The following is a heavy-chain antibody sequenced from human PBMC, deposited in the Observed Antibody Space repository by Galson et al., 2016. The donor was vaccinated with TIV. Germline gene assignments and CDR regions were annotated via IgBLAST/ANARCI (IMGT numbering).Heavy chain of an antibody. D-gene: IGHD1-26*01. CDR2: IDWDDDR. Sequence: PALVIPTQTRTLTCSFSGFSLRAHAMCVSWIRQPPGKALEWLARIDWDDDRYLSTSLRTRLNISKDTYKNQVVLTMTNMDPLDTATYYCGRAASRLVGAIDYWGQGILVSVSS. CDR1: GFSLRAHAMC. J-gene: IGHJ4*02. CDR3: GRAASRLVGAIDY. V-gene: IGHV2-70*11.